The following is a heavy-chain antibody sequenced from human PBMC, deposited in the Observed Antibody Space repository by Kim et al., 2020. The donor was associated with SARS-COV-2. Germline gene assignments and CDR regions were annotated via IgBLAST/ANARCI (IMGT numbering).Heavy chain of an antibody. Sequence: SQTLSLTCAISGDRVSSNSAVWHWLRQSPSRGLEWLGRTYCRSKWSNDYAVSVKSRITINPDTSKNQFSLQLNSVTPEDTAVYYCARERVAAAGRVFDYWGQGTLVTVSS. J-gene: IGHJ4*02. CDR3: ARERVAAAGRVFDY. D-gene: IGHD6-13*01. CDR2: TYCRSKWSN. V-gene: IGHV6-1*01. CDR1: GDRVSSNSAV.